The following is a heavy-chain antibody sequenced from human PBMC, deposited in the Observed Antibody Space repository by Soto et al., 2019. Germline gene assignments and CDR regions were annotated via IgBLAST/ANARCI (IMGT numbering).Heavy chain of an antibody. J-gene: IGHJ6*02. V-gene: IGHV1-69*01. D-gene: IGHD6-6*01. CDR3: ARSLYSSSSWDYGMDV. CDR2: IIPIFGTA. CDR1: GGTFXSYA. Sequence: KVSXKASGGTFXSYAISWVRQAPGQGLEWMGGIIPIFGTANYAQKFQGRVTITADESTSTAYMELSSLRSEDTAVYYCARSLYSSSSWDYGMDVWGQGTTVTVSS.